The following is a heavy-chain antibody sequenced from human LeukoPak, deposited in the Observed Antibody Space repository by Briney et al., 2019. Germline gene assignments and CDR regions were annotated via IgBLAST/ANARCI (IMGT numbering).Heavy chain of an antibody. J-gene: IGHJ4*02. V-gene: IGHV1-69*01. CDR2: IIPIFGTA. Sequence: SVKVSCKASGGTFSSYAISWVRQAPGQGLEWMGGIIPIFGTANYAQKFQGRVTITADESTSTAYMELSSLRSEDAAVYYCARGVPAALGSFDYWGQGTLVTVSS. CDR1: GGTFSSYA. D-gene: IGHD2-2*01. CDR3: ARGVPAALGSFDY.